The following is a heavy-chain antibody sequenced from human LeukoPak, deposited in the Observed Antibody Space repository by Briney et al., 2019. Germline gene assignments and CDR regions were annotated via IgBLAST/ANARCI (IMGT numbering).Heavy chain of an antibody. J-gene: IGHJ3*02. V-gene: IGHV5-51*01. D-gene: IGHD5/OR15-5a*01. CDR2: IYPADSDV. CDR3: ARHGTLYDPVDAFHI. Sequence: GESLKISCRGSGYSFTNYWIGWVRQRPGKGPEWMGFIYPADSDVRYSPSFQGQVTISADKSFSTAFLQWNSLKASDSTIYYFARHGTLYDPVDAFHIWGQGTTVTVSS. CDR1: GYSFTNYW.